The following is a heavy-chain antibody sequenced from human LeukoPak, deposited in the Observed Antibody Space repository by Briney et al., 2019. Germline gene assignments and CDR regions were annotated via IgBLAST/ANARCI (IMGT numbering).Heavy chain of an antibody. CDR3: ASRQSYTGYDY. Sequence: QPGGSLRLSCVASGFTFRSYWMHWVRHAPGKGLEWVSYISTSGSTIHYADSVKGRFTFSRDNAKNSVYLQMNSLRAEDTAVYYCASRQSYTGYDYWGQGTLVTVSS. CDR2: ISTSGSTI. J-gene: IGHJ4*02. D-gene: IGHD5-12*01. V-gene: IGHV3-48*04. CDR1: GFTFRSYW.